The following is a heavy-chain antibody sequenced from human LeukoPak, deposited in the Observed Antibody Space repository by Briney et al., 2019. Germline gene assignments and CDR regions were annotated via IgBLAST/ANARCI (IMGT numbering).Heavy chain of an antibody. CDR1: GFTFSSYA. D-gene: IGHD3-10*01. J-gene: IGHJ4*02. V-gene: IGHV3-23*01. CDR2: IIDSGSTS. CDR3: AKRGRYYFDY. Sequence: GGSVRLSCAASGFTFSSYAMSWVRQAPGKGVEWVSSIIDSGSTSFYADSVKGRFTISRDNSKNTLFLQMNSLRAEDTALYYCAKRGRYYFDYWGQGTLVTVSS.